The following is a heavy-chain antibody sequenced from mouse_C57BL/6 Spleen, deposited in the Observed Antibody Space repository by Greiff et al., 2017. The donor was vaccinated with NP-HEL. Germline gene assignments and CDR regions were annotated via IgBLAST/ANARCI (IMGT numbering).Heavy chain of an antibody. J-gene: IGHJ3*01. V-gene: IGHV14-4*01. CDR2: IDPENGDT. CDR3: TAYYSNYGFAY. D-gene: IGHD2-5*01. CDR1: GFNIKDDY. Sequence: VQLQQSGAELVRPGASVKLSCTASGFNIKDDYMHWVQQRPEQGLEWIGWIDPENGDTEYASKFQGKATITADTSSNTAYLQLSSLTSEDTAVYYCTAYYSNYGFAYWGQGTLVTVSA.